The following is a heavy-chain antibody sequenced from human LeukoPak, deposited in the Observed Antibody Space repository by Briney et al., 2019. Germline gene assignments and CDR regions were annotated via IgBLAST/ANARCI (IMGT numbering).Heavy chain of an antibody. Sequence: SGGSLRLSCAASGFTFSSYAMSWVRQAPGKGLEWVSAFTGGGTTYYADSVKGRFTVSRDNSKNTLYLQMNSLRAEDTAIYYCARDPRGAWYFDLWGRGTLVTVSS. CDR2: FTGGGTT. D-gene: IGHD3-10*01. CDR3: ARDPRGAWYFDL. J-gene: IGHJ2*01. V-gene: IGHV3-23*01. CDR1: GFTFSSYA.